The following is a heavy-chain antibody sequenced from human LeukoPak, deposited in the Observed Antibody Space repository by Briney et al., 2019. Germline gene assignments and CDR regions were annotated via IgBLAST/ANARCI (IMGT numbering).Heavy chain of an antibody. CDR3: ARDRESMTTLDY. CDR1: GFTFSSYS. Sequence: GGSLRLSCAASGFTFSSYSMNWVRQAPGKGLEWVSSISSSSSYIYYADSVKGRFTISRDNAKNSLYLQMNSLRAEDTAVYYCARDRESMTTLDYWGQGTLVTVSS. V-gene: IGHV3-21*01. CDR2: ISSSSSYI. J-gene: IGHJ4*02. D-gene: IGHD4-17*01.